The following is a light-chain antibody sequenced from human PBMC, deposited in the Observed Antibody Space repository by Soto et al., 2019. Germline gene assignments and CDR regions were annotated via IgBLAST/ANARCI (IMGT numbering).Light chain of an antibody. V-gene: IGLV2-14*03. Sequence: QSVLTQPASVSGSPGQSITTSCTGTSSDVGGYNYVSWYQQHPAKAPKLMIYDVTSRPSGVSNRFSGSKSGNTASLTISGLQAEDEADYYCSSYTSSNTLVFGTGTKVTVL. CDR1: SSDVGGYNY. J-gene: IGLJ1*01. CDR2: DVT. CDR3: SSYTSSNTLV.